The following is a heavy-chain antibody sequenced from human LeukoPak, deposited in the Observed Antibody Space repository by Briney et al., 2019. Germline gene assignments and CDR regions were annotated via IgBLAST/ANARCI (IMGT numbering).Heavy chain of an antibody. Sequence: PGGSLRLSCAASGFTFSSYAMSWVRQAPEKGLEWVSGISGSGGSTYHADSVKGRFTISRDNSKNTLYLQMNSLRAEDTAVYNCAKGDFYGSGRDYYYYMDVWGKGTTVTISS. V-gene: IGHV3-23*01. J-gene: IGHJ6*03. CDR2: ISGSGGST. D-gene: IGHD3-10*01. CDR3: AKGDFYGSGRDYYYYMDV. CDR1: GFTFSSYA.